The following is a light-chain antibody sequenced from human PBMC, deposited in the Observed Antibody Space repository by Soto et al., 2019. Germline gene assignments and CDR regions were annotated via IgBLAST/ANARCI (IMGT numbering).Light chain of an antibody. CDR3: QQYNSYPLT. CDR1: QSISSW. CDR2: KAS. Sequence: DIQMTQSPSSVSASVGDRVTITCRASQSISSWLAWYQQKPGKAPKLLIYKASSLESGVTSRFSGSGSGTEFTLTTSNLQPDDFATYYCQQYNSYPLTFGPGTKVDIK. J-gene: IGKJ3*01. V-gene: IGKV1-5*03.